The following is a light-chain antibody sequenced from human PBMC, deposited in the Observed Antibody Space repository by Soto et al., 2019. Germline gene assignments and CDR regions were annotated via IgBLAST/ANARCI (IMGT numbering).Light chain of an antibody. J-gene: IGKJ4*01. CDR1: QSVSTN. CDR2: GAS. Sequence: EIVLTQSPATLSVSPGERATLSCRASQSVSTNLVWYQQKPGQAPRLLIFGASTRATNIPARFSGNGSGTEFTLSISILQSEDFALYYCQQYINWPPLTFGGGTKVEIK. V-gene: IGKV3-15*01. CDR3: QQYINWPPLT.